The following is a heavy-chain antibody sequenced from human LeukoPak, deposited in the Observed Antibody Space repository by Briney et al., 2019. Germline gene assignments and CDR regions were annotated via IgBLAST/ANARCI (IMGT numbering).Heavy chain of an antibody. Sequence: GGSLRLSCAASGFTFDDYTMHWVRQAPGKGLEWVSLISWDGGSTYYADSVKGRFTISRDNSENSLYLQMNSLRTEDTALYYCAKSMVSGSSHWYFDLWGRGTLVTVSS. J-gene: IGHJ2*01. CDR2: ISWDGGST. D-gene: IGHD3-10*01. V-gene: IGHV3-43*01. CDR1: GFTFDDYT. CDR3: AKSMVSGSSHWYFDL.